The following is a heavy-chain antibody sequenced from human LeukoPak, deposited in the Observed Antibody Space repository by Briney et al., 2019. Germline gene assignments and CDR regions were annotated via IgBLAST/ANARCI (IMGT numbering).Heavy chain of an antibody. CDR2: IYHSGST. CDR1: GYSISSGYY. CDR3: ARGYSGWGSYRLDY. J-gene: IGHJ4*02. D-gene: IGHD3-16*02. V-gene: IGHV4-38-2*02. Sequence: SETLSLTCTVSGYSISSGYYWGWIRQPPGKGLEWIGSIYHSGSTNYNPSLKSRVTISVDTSKDQFSLKLSSVTAADTAVYYCARGYSGWGSYRLDYWGQGTLVTVSS.